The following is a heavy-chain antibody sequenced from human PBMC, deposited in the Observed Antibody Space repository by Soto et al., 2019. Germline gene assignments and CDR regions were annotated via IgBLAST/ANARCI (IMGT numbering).Heavy chain of an antibody. CDR1: GGSFSGYY. J-gene: IGHJ6*02. CDR3: ARAVSLYDFWSGYIPYYYGMDV. V-gene: IGHV4-34*01. CDR2: INHSGST. Sequence: ETLSLTCAVYGGSFSGYYWSWIRQPPGKGLEWIGEINHSGSTHYNPSLKSRVTISVDTSKNQFSLKLSSVTAADTAVYYRARAVSLYDFWSGYIPYYYGMDVWGQGTTVTVSS. D-gene: IGHD3-3*01.